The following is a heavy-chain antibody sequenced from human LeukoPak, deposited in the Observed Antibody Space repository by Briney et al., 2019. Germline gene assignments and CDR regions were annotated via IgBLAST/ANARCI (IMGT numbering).Heavy chain of an antibody. Sequence: GESLKISCKGSGYSFTSYWIGWVRQMPGKGLEWMGIIYPGDTDTRYSPSFQGQVTISADKSISTAYLQWSSLKASDTAMYYCARHHRHDSSGYYFPAAPFDYWGQGTLVTVSS. J-gene: IGHJ4*02. D-gene: IGHD3-22*01. CDR1: GYSFTSYW. CDR3: ARHHRHDSSGYYFPAAPFDY. V-gene: IGHV5-51*01. CDR2: IYPGDTDT.